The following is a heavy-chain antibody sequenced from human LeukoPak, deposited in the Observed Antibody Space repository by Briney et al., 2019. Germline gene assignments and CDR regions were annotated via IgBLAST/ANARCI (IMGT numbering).Heavy chain of an antibody. CDR1: GYSFTSYW. CDR2: IYPGDSDT. CDR3: ARGCDSIVVVPAAMTCAFDI. V-gene: IGHV5-51*01. Sequence: GESLKISCKGSGYSFTSYWIGWVRQMPGKGLEWMGIIYPGDSDTRYSPSFQGQVTISADKSISTAYLQWSSLKASDTAMYYCARGCDSIVVVPAAMTCAFDIWGQGTMVTVSS. J-gene: IGHJ3*02. D-gene: IGHD2-2*01.